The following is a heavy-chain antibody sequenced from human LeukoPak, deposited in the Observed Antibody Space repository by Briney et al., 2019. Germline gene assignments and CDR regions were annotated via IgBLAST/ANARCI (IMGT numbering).Heavy chain of an antibody. CDR3: AKHPSGYYYDLFDY. V-gene: IGHV3-23*01. Sequence: GGSLRLSCAASGFTFSRYGMSLVRQAPGKGLEWVSSIGGGGVSTYFADSVKGRFTISRDNSKNTLYLHMNNLRAEDTAVYYCAKHPSGYYYDLFDYWGQGTLVTVSS. CDR2: IGGGGVST. J-gene: IGHJ4*02. D-gene: IGHD3-22*01. CDR1: GFTFSRYG.